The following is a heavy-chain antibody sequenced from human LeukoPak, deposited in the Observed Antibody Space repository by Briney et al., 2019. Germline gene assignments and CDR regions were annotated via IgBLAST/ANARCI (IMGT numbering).Heavy chain of an antibody. V-gene: IGHV3-13*04. CDR3: VREFETKTLTTLLFGFDP. J-gene: IGHJ5*02. CDR2: IDTAGGT. CDR1: GFTFISYD. Sequence: GGSLRLSCAASGFTFISYDMHWVRQPTGKGLEWVSGIDTAGGTYYAGSVKGRFTISRENAKNSLSLQMNSLRAGDTAVYYCVREFETKTLTTLLFGFDPWGQGTLVTVSS. D-gene: IGHD4-11*01.